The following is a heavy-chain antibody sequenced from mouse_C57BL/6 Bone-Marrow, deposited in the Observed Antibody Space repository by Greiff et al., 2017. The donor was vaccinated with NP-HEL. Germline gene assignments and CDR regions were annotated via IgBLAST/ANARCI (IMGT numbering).Heavy chain of an antibody. CDR2: IRSKSNNYAT. Sequence: DVMLVESGGGLVQPKGSLKLSCAASGFSFNTYAMNWVRQAPGKGLEWVARIRSKSNNYATYYADSVKERFTISRDDSESMLYLQMNNLKTEDTAMYYCVRRGTGTNDAMDDWGQGTSVTVSS. J-gene: IGHJ4*01. CDR3: VRRGTGTNDAMDD. D-gene: IGHD4-1*01. V-gene: IGHV10-1*01. CDR1: GFSFNTYA.